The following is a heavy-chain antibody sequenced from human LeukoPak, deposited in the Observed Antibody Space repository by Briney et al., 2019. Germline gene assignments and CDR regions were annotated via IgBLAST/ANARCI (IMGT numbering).Heavy chain of an antibody. Sequence: SETLSLTCTVSGGSISSYYWSWIRQPPGKGLEWIGYIYYSGSTNYNPSLKSRVTIPVNTSKNQFSLKLSSVTAADTAVYYCARGGSGWLPDYWGQGTLVTVSS. CDR1: GGSISSYY. CDR3: ARGGSGWLPDY. D-gene: IGHD6-19*01. J-gene: IGHJ4*02. V-gene: IGHV4-59*01. CDR2: IYYSGST.